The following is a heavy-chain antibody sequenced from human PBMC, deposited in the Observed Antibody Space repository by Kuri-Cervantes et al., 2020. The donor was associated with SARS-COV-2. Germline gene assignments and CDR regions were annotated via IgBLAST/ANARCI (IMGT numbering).Heavy chain of an antibody. J-gene: IGHJ4*02. D-gene: IGHD3-22*01. CDR2: INHGGST. CDR1: GGSFSDYH. Sequence: SETLSLTCAVYGGSFSDYHWSWIRQRPGKGLEWVGEINHGGSTNYNPSLKSRVTISVDTSKNQFSLKLSSVTAADTAVYYCVREAFVRRKYYYDSSGYSGYFDYWGQGTLVTVSS. V-gene: IGHV4-34*01. CDR3: VREAFVRRKYYYDSSGYSGYFDY.